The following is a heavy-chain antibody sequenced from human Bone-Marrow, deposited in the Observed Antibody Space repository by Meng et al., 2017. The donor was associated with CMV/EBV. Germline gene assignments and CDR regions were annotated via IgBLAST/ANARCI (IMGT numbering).Heavy chain of an antibody. CDR1: GYTFTFYS. J-gene: IGHJ4*02. Sequence: ASVKVSCKASGYTFTFYSMHWMRQAPGQGLEWMGWISAYNGNTNYAQKLQGRVTMTTDTSTSTAYMELRSLRSDDTAVYYCARDRCSSTSCPHFDYWGQGTLVTVSS. CDR3: ARDRCSSTSCPHFDY. V-gene: IGHV1-18*01. D-gene: IGHD2-2*01. CDR2: ISAYNGNT.